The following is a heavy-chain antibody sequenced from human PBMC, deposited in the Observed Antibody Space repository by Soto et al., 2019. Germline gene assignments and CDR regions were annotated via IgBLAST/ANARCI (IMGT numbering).Heavy chain of an antibody. CDR1: GYTFTSYA. CDR2: INAGNGNT. V-gene: IGHV1-3*01. J-gene: IGHJ6*02. CDR3: ARGILRYFDPYGYGMDV. D-gene: IGHD3-9*01. Sequence: ASVKVSCKASGYTFTSYAMHWVRQAPGQRLEWMGWINAGNGNTKYSQKFQGRVTITRDTSASTAYMELSSLRSEDTAVYYCARGILRYFDPYGYGMDVWGQGTTVTVSS.